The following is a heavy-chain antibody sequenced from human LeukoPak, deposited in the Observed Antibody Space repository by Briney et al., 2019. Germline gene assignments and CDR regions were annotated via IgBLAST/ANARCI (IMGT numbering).Heavy chain of an antibody. D-gene: IGHD2-2*02. J-gene: IGHJ3*02. Sequence: SQTLSLTCTVSGGSISSGSYYWSWIRQPPGKGLEWIGYIYYSGSTYYNPSLKSRVTISVDTSKNQFSLKLSSVTAADTAVYYCARGHQLLYPSQTHDAFDIWGQGTMVTVSS. V-gene: IGHV4-30-4*08. CDR3: ARGHQLLYPSQTHDAFDI. CDR1: GGSISSGSYY. CDR2: IYYSGST.